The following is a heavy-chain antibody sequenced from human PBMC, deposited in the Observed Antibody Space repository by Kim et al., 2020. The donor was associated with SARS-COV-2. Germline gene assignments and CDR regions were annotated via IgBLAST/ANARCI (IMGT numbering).Heavy chain of an antibody. V-gene: IGHV3-48*02. D-gene: IGHD6-13*01. CDR1: GFTFSSYA. Sequence: GGSLRLSCAASGFTFSSYAMTWVRQAPGKGLEWVSFISSTGSIIYYADSVEGRFTISRDNAKNSVSLQMNSLRDEDTAMYYCASRGYYIDFWGQVTLVTVSS. J-gene: IGHJ4*02. CDR3: ASRGYYIDF. CDR2: ISSTGSII.